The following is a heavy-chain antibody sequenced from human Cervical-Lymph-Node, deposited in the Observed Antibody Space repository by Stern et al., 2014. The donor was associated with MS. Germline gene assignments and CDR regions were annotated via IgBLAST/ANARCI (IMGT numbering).Heavy chain of an antibody. Sequence: EVQLVESGAEVKKPGESLKISCKLSGYSFTIYYIAWVRQMPGNGLEWMGVIYPYDSDTTYSPSFQGQVTISADKSIPTAYLQWSSLRASDTAMYYCARHVQGFDYWGQGTLVTVSS. J-gene: IGHJ4*02. CDR3: ARHVQGFDY. CDR1: GYSFTIYY. CDR2: IYPYDSDT. V-gene: IGHV5-51*01.